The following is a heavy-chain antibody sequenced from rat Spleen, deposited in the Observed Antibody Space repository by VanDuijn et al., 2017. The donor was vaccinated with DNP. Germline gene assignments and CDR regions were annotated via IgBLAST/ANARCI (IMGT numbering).Heavy chain of an antibody. J-gene: IGHJ2*01. CDR1: GFTFSDYG. V-gene: IGHV5-20*01. CDR3: ASHTYYGYDYFVY. D-gene: IGHD1-9*01. CDR2: ISFDGGST. Sequence: EVQLVESGGGLVQPGRSMTLSCAASGFTFSDYGMAWVLQAPSKGLEWVAAISFDGGSTYYRDSVKGRFSISRDNAKSIVYLEMEGLRSEDTATYYCASHTYYGYDYFVYWGQGVMVTVSS.